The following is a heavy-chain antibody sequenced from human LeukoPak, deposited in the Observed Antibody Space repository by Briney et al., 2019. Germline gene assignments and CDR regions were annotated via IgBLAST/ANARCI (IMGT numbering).Heavy chain of an antibody. CDR3: ANSDDSSAND. Sequence: PGGSLRLSCAASGFIFSDYWMSWVRQAPGKGLEWVANIKYDGTMKFYLDSVKRRFTISRDNAKSLLYMQMNSLRADDTAVYYCANSDDSSANDWGQGTLVSVSS. J-gene: IGHJ4*02. CDR2: IKYDGTMK. V-gene: IGHV3-7*01. D-gene: IGHD3-22*01. CDR1: GFIFSDYW.